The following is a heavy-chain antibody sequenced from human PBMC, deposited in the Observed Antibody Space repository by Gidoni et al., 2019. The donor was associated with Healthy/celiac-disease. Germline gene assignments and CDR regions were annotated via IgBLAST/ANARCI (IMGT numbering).Heavy chain of an antibody. CDR2: MNPNSGNT. CDR3: ARGITGRPRRVKNFDY. V-gene: IGHV1-8*01. J-gene: IGHJ4*02. Sequence: QVQLVQSGAEVKKPGASVKVSCKASGYPFTSYDINWVRQATGQGLEWMGWMNPNSGNTGYAQKFQGRVTMTRNTSISTAYMELSSMRSEDTAVYYCARGITGRPRRVKNFDYWGQGTLVTVSS. CDR1: GYPFTSYD. D-gene: IGHD1-20*01.